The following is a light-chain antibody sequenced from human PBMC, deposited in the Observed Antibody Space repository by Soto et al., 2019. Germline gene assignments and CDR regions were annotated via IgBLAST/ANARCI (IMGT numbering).Light chain of an antibody. CDR3: AAWDDSLNGSV. Sequence: SVLTQPPSVSGAPGQRVTISCTGSSSNIGASYDVHWYQQLPGTAPKLLIYGNTNRPSGVPDRFSGSKSGTSASLAISGLQSEDEAEYFCAAWDDSLNGSVFGSGTKVTVL. CDR1: SSNIGASYD. V-gene: IGLV1-40*01. J-gene: IGLJ1*01. CDR2: GNT.